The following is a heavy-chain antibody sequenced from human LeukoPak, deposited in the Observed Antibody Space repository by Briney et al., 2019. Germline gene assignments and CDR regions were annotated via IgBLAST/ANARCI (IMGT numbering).Heavy chain of an antibody. V-gene: IGHV3-30*01. D-gene: IGHD3-3*01. CDR2: ISYDGSNK. J-gene: IGHJ4*02. Sequence: GGSLRLSCAASGFTFSSYAMHWVRQAPGKGLEWVAVISYDGSNKYYADSVKGRFTISRDNSKNTLYLQMNSLRAEDTAVYYCARVPNYDFWSGEFDYWGQGTLVAVSS. CDR1: GFTFSSYA. CDR3: ARVPNYDFWSGEFDY.